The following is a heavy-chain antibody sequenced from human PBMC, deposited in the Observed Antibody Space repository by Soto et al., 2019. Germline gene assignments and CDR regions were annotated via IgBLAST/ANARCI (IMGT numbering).Heavy chain of an antibody. V-gene: IGHV4-59*01. Sequence: PSVTLSLTCTVAGGTISNYYCSWIRKPPGKGLEWIGYIYYSGSTNYNPSLKSRVTISVDTSKNQFSLKLSSLKSEDTAVYYCARELRGFDPWGRGTLVTVSS. CDR1: GGTISNYY. J-gene: IGHJ5*02. CDR3: ARELRGFDP. CDR2: IYYSGST.